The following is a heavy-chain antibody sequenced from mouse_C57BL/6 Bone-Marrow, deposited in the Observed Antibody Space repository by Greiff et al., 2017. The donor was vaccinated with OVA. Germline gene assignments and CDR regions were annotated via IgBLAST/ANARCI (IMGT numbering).Heavy chain of an antibody. CDR2: ILPGSGST. D-gene: IGHD2-5*01. Sequence: VQLKESGAELMKPGASVKLSCKATGYTFTGYWIEWVKQRPGHGLEWIGEILPGSGSTNYNEKFKGKATFTADTSSNTAYMQLSSLTTEDSAIYYCARRGYSNYRFAYWGQGTLVTVSA. CDR3: ARRGYSNYRFAY. CDR1: GYTFTGYW. V-gene: IGHV1-9*01. J-gene: IGHJ3*01.